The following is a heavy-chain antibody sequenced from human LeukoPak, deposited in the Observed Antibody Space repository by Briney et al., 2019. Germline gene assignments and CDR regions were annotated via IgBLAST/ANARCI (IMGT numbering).Heavy chain of an antibody. CDR3: ARDFSLLYCSSTSCYSFDI. J-gene: IGHJ3*02. V-gene: IGHV3-21*01. Sequence: GGALRLSCAASGFTFNTYNMNWVRQAPGKGLEWVSSITSSSSYIYYADSVKGRFAISRDNAKNSLYLQMNSLRAEDTAVYYCARDFSLLYCSSTSCYSFDIWGQGTMVTVSS. CDR2: ITSSSSYI. CDR1: GFTFNTYN. D-gene: IGHD2-2*01.